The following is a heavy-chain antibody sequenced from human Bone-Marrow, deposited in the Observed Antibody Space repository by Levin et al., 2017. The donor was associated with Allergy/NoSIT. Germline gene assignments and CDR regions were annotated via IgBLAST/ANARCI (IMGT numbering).Heavy chain of an antibody. Sequence: KISCKASGGTFSSYAISWVRQAPGQGLEWMGRIIPILGIANYAQKFQGRVTITADKSTSTAYMELSSLRSEDTAVYYCARDLGGGRYYWGQGTLVTVSS. J-gene: IGHJ4*02. D-gene: IGHD2-15*01. CDR1: GGTFSSYA. CDR2: IIPILGIA. CDR3: ARDLGGGRYY. V-gene: IGHV1-69*04.